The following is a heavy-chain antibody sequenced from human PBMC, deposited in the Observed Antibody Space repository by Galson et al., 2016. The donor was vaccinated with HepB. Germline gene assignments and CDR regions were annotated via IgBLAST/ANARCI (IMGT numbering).Heavy chain of an antibody. Sequence: ETLSVTCTVSGGSVSSGSYYWSWIRQPPGKGLEWIGYIYYSGSTNYNPSLKSRVTISVGTSKNQFSLKLSSVTAADTAVYYCAREIAVAGHDAFDIWGQGTMVTVSS. V-gene: IGHV4-61*01. CDR3: AREIAVAGHDAFDI. CDR1: GGSVSSGSYY. D-gene: IGHD6-19*01. J-gene: IGHJ3*02. CDR2: IYYSGST.